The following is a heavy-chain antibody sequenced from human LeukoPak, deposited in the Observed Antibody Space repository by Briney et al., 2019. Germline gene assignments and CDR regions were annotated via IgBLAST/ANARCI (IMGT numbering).Heavy chain of an antibody. J-gene: IGHJ5*02. CDR2: ISVHNGDT. CDR3: ARDWYCSGGSCYDCFDH. CDR1: GYTFTSYG. Sequence: ASVKVSCKASGYTFTSYGISWVRQAPGQGREWMGWISVHNGDTNYAQNFQGRVTMTTDTSTSTAYMELWSLRSDDTAMYYCARDWYCSGGSCYDCFDHWGQGTLVTVSS. V-gene: IGHV1-18*04. D-gene: IGHD2-15*01.